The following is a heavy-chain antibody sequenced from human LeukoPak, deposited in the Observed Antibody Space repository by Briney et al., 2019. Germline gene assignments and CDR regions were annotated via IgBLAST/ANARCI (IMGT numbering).Heavy chain of an antibody. Sequence: SETLSLTCAVYGGSFSGYYWSWIRQPPGKGLEWIGEINHSGSTNYNPSLKSRVTISVDTSKNQFSLKLSSVTAADTAVYYCARGKAVTTKNFDYWGQGTLVTVPS. J-gene: IGHJ4*02. CDR1: GGSFSGYY. D-gene: IGHD4-17*01. CDR3: ARGKAVTTKNFDY. CDR2: INHSGST. V-gene: IGHV4-34*01.